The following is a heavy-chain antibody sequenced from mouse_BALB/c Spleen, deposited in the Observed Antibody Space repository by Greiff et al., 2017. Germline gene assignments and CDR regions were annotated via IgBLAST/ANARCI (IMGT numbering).Heavy chain of an antibody. CDR2: IYPGSGST. D-gene: IGHD2-3*01. Sequence: QVQLQQPGAELVKPGTSVKLSCKASGYNFTSYWINWVKLRPGQGLEWIGDIYPGSGSTNYNEKFKSKATLTVDTSSSTAYMQLSSLASEDSALYYCARWGYYEGYWGQGTTLTVSS. V-gene: IGHV1-55*01. CDR3: ARWGYYEGY. CDR1: GYNFTSYW. J-gene: IGHJ2*01.